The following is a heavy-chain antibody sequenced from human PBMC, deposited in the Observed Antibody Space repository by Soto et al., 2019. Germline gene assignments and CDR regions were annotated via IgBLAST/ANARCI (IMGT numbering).Heavy chain of an antibody. CDR2: INPNSGDT. Sequence: AAVKVSCKSSGYAFTGYYIHWVRQAPGQGLEWMGWINPNSGDTSYAQKFQGRVTMTRDTSFSTAYMELSSLRSDDTAVYYCATRYSYVQVWGPGTLVTV. D-gene: IGHD5-18*01. J-gene: IGHJ4*02. CDR1: GYAFTGYY. V-gene: IGHV1-2*02. CDR3: ATRYSYVQV.